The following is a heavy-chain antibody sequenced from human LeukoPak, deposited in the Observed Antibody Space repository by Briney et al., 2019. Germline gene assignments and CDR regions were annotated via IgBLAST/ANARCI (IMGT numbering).Heavy chain of an antibody. D-gene: IGHD3-22*01. CDR3: AREGNREDYYDSSGYWS. CDR1: GYTFTGCY. V-gene: IGHV1-2*02. J-gene: IGHJ5*02. CDR2: INPNSGGT. Sequence: ASVKVSCKASGYTFTGCYMHWVRQAPGQGLEWMGWINPNSGGTNYAQKFQGRVTMTRDTSISTAYMELSRLRSDDTAVYYCAREGNREDYYDSSGYWSWGQGTLVTVSS.